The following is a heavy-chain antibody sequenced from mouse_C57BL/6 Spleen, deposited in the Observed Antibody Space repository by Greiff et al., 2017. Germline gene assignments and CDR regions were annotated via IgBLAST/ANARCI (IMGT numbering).Heavy chain of an antibody. CDR3: ARADLMSSSYYFDY. J-gene: IGHJ2*01. Sequence: QVQLQQSGAELARPGASVKLSCKASGYTFTSYGISWVKQRTGQGLEWIGEIYPRSGNTYYNEKFKGKATLTADKSSSAAYMELRSLTSEDSAVYFCARADLMSSSYYFDYWGQGTTLTVSS. D-gene: IGHD1-1*01. CDR1: GYTFTSYG. V-gene: IGHV1-81*01. CDR2: IYPRSGNT.